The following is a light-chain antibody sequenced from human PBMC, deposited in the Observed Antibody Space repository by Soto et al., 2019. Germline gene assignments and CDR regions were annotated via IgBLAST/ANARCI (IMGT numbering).Light chain of an antibody. CDR3: QTWGAGIRV. Sequence: QPVLTQSPSASASLGASVKLTCTLSRRHSRYAIAWHQQQPEKGPRYFMKVNSDGSHNKGDAIPDRFSGSSSGADRYLTISSLQSEDEADYYCQTWGAGIRVFGGATKLTVL. CDR1: RRHSRYA. J-gene: IGLJ2*01. V-gene: IGLV4-69*01. CDR2: VNSDGSH.